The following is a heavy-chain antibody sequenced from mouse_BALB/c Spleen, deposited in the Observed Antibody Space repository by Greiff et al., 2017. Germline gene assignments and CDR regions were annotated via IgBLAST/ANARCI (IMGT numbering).Heavy chain of an antibody. Sequence: QVQLQQPGAELVKPGASVKMSCKASGYTFTSYWMHWVKQRPGQGLEWIGVIDPSDSYTSYNQKFKGKATLTVDTSSSTAYMQLSSLTSEDSAVYYCTTVYYGYDAMDDWGQGTSVTVSS. CDR3: TTVYYGYDAMDD. D-gene: IGHD2-1*01. J-gene: IGHJ4*01. CDR1: GYTFTSYW. V-gene: IGHV1S127*01. CDR2: IDPSDSYT.